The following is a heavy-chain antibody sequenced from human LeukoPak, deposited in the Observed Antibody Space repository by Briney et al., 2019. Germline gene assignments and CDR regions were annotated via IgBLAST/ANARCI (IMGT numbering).Heavy chain of an antibody. D-gene: IGHD6-19*01. CDR1: GFTFSSYW. CDR2: INQDGSEI. V-gene: IGHV3-7*01. CDR3: ARDLSPLYSSAWYDAFDI. Sequence: PGGSLRLSCAASGFTFSSYWMSWVRQAPGKGLEWVANINQDGSEIHYVDSVKGRFTISTDNAKNSLYLQMNSLRAEDTAMYYCARDLSPLYSSAWYDAFDIWGQGTVVTVSS. J-gene: IGHJ3*02.